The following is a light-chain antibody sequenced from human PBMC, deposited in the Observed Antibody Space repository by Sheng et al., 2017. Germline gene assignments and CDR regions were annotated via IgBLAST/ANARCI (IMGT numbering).Light chain of an antibody. Sequence: QSALTQPRSVSGSPGQSVTISCTGSNSNIGGWNFVSWYQQHPGTAPKLMIYDVTKRPSGVPDRFSGSKSGNTASLTISGLQAEDEADYYCCSYAGGYTWLFGGGTKVTVL. J-gene: IGLJ3*02. CDR3: CSYAGGYTWL. V-gene: IGLV2-11*01. CDR2: DVT. CDR1: NSNIGGWNF.